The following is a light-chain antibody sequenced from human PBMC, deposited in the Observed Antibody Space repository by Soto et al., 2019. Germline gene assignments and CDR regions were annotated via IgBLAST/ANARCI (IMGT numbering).Light chain of an antibody. CDR1: QSVYSN. J-gene: IGKJ4*01. Sequence: ETVMTQSPATLSVSPGERATLSCRASQSVYSNLAWYQQKPGQAPRLLIYGASTRATGLPARFSGSGSGTEFTLTISSLQSEDFAVYYCQQYQSWPLTFGGGTKVGI. CDR2: GAS. V-gene: IGKV3-15*01. CDR3: QQYQSWPLT.